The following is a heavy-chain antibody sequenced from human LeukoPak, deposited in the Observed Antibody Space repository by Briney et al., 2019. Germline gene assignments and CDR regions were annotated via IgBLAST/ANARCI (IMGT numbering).Heavy chain of an antibody. Sequence: SETLSLTCTVSGGSIRSNSYYWGWIRQPPGKGLEWIGSIYYSGSTNNNPSLKSRVTISVDPSKNQFSLKLSSVTATDTAVYHCARRRTMFGYFAGEFDYWGQGTLVTVSS. CDR3: ARRRTMFGYFAGEFDY. CDR2: IYYSGST. J-gene: IGHJ4*02. D-gene: IGHD3-10*02. V-gene: IGHV4-39*01. CDR1: GGSIRSNSYY.